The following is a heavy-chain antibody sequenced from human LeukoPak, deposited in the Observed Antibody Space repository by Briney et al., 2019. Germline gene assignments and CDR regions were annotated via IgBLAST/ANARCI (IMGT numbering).Heavy chain of an antibody. D-gene: IGHD6-19*01. V-gene: IGHV3-30-3*01. J-gene: IGHJ5*02. CDR3: ASLSSGWHSGWFDP. Sequence: PGGSLRLSCAASGFTFSSYAMHWVRQAPGKGLEWVAVISYDGSNKYYADSVKGRFTISRDNSKSTLYLQMNSLRAEDTAVYYCASLSSGWHSGWFDPWGQGTLVTVSS. CDR1: GFTFSSYA. CDR2: ISYDGSNK.